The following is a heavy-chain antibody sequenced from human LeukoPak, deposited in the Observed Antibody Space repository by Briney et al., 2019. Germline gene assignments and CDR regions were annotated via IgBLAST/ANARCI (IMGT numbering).Heavy chain of an antibody. V-gene: IGHV1-18*01. CDR1: GGTFSSYT. J-gene: IGHJ4*02. Sequence: GASVKVSCKASGGTFSSYTISWVRQAPGQGLEWMGWISAYNGNTNYAQKLQGRVTMTTDTSASTAYMELRSLRSDDTAVYYCARDRGWEQPDYWGQGTLVTVPS. D-gene: IGHD1-26*01. CDR2: ISAYNGNT. CDR3: ARDRGWEQPDY.